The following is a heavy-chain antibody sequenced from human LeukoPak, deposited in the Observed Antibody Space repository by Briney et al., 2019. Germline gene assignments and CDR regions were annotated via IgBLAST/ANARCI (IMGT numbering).Heavy chain of an antibody. J-gene: IGHJ4*02. CDR2: ISGSGGST. V-gene: IGHV3-23*01. Sequence: GASLRLSCAASGFTFSSYAMSWVRQAPGKGLEWVSAISGSGGSTYYADSVKGRFTISRDNSKNTLYLQMNSLRAEDTAVYYCAKDRVGSTALTTFDYWGQGTLVTVSS. CDR3: AKDRVGSTALTTFDY. CDR1: GFTFSSYA. D-gene: IGHD1-26*01.